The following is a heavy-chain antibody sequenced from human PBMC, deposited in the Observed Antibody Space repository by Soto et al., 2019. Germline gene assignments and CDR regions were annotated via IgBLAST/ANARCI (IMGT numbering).Heavy chain of an antibody. J-gene: IGHJ5*02. CDR3: AKVHGTPT. V-gene: IGHV3-23*01. CDR2: ISSNGART. Sequence: EEQVLESGGGLVQPGGSLGLSCAASGFTFSSLAMSWVRQTPGKGLEWVSIISSNGARTYYADSVKGRFTISRDNSKNMVYVQMSSLRADDTAVYYCAKVHGTPTWGQGTLVTVSS. CDR1: GFTFSSLA.